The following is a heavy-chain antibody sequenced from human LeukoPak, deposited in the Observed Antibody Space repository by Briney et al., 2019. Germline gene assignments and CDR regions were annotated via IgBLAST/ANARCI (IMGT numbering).Heavy chain of an antibody. CDR3: AKDLWGQKAMVTHDY. D-gene: IGHD5-18*01. J-gene: IGHJ4*02. CDR2: ISYDGSNK. V-gene: IGHV3-30*18. CDR1: GFTFSSYG. Sequence: GGSLRLSCAASGFTFSSYGMHWVRQAPGKGLEWVAVISYDGSNKYYADSVKGRFTISRDNSKNTLYLQMNSLRAEDTAVYYCAKDLWGQKAMVTHDYWGQGTLVTVSS.